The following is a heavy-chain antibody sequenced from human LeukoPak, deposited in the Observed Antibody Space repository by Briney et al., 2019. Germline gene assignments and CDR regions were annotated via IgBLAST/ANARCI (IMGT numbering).Heavy chain of an antibody. V-gene: IGHV3-48*03. CDR2: ISSSGSTI. Sequence: GGSLRLSCAASGFTFSSYEMNWVRQAPGKGLEWVSYISSSGSTIYYADSVKGRFTISRDNAKNSLYLQMNSLRAEDTAVYYCARDAYNLYYFDYWGQGTLVTVSS. CDR3: ARDAYNLYYFDY. CDR1: GFTFSSYE. D-gene: IGHD1-14*01. J-gene: IGHJ4*02.